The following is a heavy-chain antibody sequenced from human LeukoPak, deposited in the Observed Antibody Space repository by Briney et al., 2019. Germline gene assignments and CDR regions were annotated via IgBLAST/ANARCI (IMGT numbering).Heavy chain of an antibody. CDR1: GGTFSSYA. CDR3: ARPDYYDSSGYIYYYYYGMDV. Sequence: SVKVSCKASGGTFSSYAISWVRQAPGQGLEWKGRIIPIFGIANYAQKFQGRVTITADKSTSTAYMELSSLRSEDTAVYYCARPDYYDSSGYIYYYYYGMDVWGQGTTVTVSS. D-gene: IGHD3-22*01. V-gene: IGHV1-69*04. J-gene: IGHJ6*02. CDR2: IIPIFGIA.